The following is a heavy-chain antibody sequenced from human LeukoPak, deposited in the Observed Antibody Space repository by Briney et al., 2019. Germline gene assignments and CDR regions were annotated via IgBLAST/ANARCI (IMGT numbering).Heavy chain of an antibody. CDR1: GFTFSSAW. CDR3: TTSPVPGLDY. D-gene: IGHD6-19*01. CDR2: IKSKTHGGTT. V-gene: IGHV3-15*01. J-gene: IGHJ4*02. Sequence: GGSLRLSCAASGFTFSSAWMSWVRQAPGKGLEWVGRIKSKTHGGTTDYAAPVKGRFTISRDDSKNIFYLQMNSLKTEDTAVYYCTTSPVPGLDYGGQGTLVTVSS.